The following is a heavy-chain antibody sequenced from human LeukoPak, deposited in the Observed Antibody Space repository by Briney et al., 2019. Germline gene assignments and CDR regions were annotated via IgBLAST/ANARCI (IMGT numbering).Heavy chain of an antibody. D-gene: IGHD5-12*01. CDR3: ARDLSGDRLGFDP. CDR2: ISGYNGNT. CDR1: GYTFTSYT. V-gene: IGHV1-18*01. Sequence: GASVKVSCKASGYTFTSYTISWVRQAPGQGLEWMGWISGYNGNTNYEQKLQGRVTMTTDTSTSTAYMELRSLRSDDTAVYYCARDLSGDRLGFDPWGQGTLVTVSS. J-gene: IGHJ5*02.